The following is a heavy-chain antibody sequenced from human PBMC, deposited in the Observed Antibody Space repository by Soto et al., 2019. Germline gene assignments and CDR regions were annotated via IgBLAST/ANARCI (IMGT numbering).Heavy chain of an antibody. CDR3: ATGTVTNPAGY. CDR2: IYYSGST. Sequence: ASETLSLTCTVSGGSISSGGYYWSWIRQHPGKGLEWIGYIYYSGSTYYNPSLKSRVTISVDTSKNQFSLKLSSVTAADTAVYYCATGTVTNPAGYWGQGTLVTVSS. D-gene: IGHD4-17*01. V-gene: IGHV4-31*03. CDR1: GGSISSGGYY. J-gene: IGHJ4*02.